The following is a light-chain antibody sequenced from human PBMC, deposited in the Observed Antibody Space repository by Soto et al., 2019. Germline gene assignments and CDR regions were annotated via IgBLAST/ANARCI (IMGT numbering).Light chain of an antibody. Sequence: CTEYGKTVSLSGGRRTTICFRAIQSVTSNYLAWYQHKPGQAPRLLIYDASSRATGIPDRFSGSGSAKDFTLTSSAVSAYHLALYSCLRDSTFPPLTLGGGAKVDI. CDR1: QSVTSNY. CDR3: LRDSTFPPLT. V-gene: IGKV3-20*01. J-gene: IGKJ4*01. CDR2: DAS.